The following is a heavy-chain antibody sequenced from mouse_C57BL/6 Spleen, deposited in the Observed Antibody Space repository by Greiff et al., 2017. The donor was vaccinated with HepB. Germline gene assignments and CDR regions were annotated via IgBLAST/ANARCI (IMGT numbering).Heavy chain of an antibody. Sequence: DVHLVESGGGLVKPGGSLKLSCAASGFTFSSYAMSWVRQTPEKRLEWVATISDGGSYTYYPDNVKGRFTISRDNAKNNLYLQMSHLKSEDTAMYYCARAGSLYYGNSYAMDYWGQGTSVTVSS. CDR1: GFTFSSYA. V-gene: IGHV5-4*01. CDR2: ISDGGSYT. CDR3: ARAGSLYYGNSYAMDY. J-gene: IGHJ4*01. D-gene: IGHD2-1*01.